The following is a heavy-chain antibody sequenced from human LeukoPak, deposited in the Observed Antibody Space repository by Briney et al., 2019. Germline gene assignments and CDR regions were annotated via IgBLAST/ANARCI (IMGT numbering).Heavy chain of an antibody. CDR3: ARDRVAVAVSDY. Sequence: GGSLRLSCAASGFTFSSYWMTWVRQAPGKGLEWVANIKQDGSEKNYVDSVKGRFTISRDNAKNSLYLQMNSLRAEDTAVYYCARDRVAVAVSDYWGQGTLVTVSS. CDR2: IKQDGSEK. J-gene: IGHJ4*02. V-gene: IGHV3-7*01. D-gene: IGHD6-19*01. CDR1: GFTFSSYW.